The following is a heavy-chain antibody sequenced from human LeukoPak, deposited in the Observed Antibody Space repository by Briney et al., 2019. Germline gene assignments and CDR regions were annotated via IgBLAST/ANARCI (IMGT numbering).Heavy chain of an antibody. CDR3: ARTTVTTGGGWFDP. D-gene: IGHD4-17*01. CDR2: ISAYNGNT. CDR1: GCTFTSYG. Sequence: ASVKVSCKASGCTFTSYGISWVRQAPGQGLEWMGWISAYNGNTNYAQKLQGRGTMTTDTTTSTAYREQRSLRSDDTAVYYCARTTVTTGGGWFDPWDQGTLVTVSS. V-gene: IGHV1-18*01. J-gene: IGHJ5*02.